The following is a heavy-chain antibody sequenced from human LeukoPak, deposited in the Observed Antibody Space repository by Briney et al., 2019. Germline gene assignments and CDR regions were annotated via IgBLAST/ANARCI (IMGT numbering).Heavy chain of an antibody. V-gene: IGHV1-24*01. Sequence: ASVKVSCKVSGYTLTELSMHWVRQAPGKGLEWMGGFDPEDGETIYAQKFQGRVTMTEDTSADTAYMELSSLRSEDTAVYYCATYYDSSGYYFDYWGQGTLVTVSS. CDR3: ATYYDSSGYYFDY. CDR1: GYTLTELS. D-gene: IGHD3-22*01. CDR2: FDPEDGET. J-gene: IGHJ4*02.